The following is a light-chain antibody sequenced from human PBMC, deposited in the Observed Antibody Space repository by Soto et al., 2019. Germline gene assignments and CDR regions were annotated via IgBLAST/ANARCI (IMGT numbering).Light chain of an antibody. V-gene: IGKV3-20*01. Sequence: EIVLTQSPGTLSLSPGERATLSCRASQSVSSSCLAWYQQKPGQAPRLLIYGASSRATGIPDRFSGSGSGTDFTLTISRLEPEDFAVYYCQQYGSSPGRTFGQGTKVDIK. CDR1: QSVSSSC. CDR3: QQYGSSPGRT. J-gene: IGKJ1*01. CDR2: GAS.